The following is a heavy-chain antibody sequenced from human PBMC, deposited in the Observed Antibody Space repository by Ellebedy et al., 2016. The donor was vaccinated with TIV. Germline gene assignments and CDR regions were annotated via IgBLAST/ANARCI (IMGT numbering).Heavy chain of an antibody. V-gene: IGHV3-72*01. D-gene: IGHD2-21*01. CDR2: SKSKASSYTT. CDR3: ARAIPSTN. CDR1: GFTFSDHD. J-gene: IGHJ4*02. Sequence: PGGSLRLSCAASGFTFSDHDMDWVRQAPGKGLEWVGCSKSKASSYTTEYAASVKGRFTVSRDDSKNSLYLQMHSLKTEDTAVYYCARAIPSTNWGPGTLVTVSS.